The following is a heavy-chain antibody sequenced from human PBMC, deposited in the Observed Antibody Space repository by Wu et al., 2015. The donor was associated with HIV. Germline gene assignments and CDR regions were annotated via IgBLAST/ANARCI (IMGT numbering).Heavy chain of an antibody. D-gene: IGHD3-9*01. CDR1: GYTFSSYY. CDR2: INPSGGST. Sequence: QVQLVQSGAEVKKPGASVKVSCKASGYTFSSYYMHWVRQAPGQGLEWMGMINPSGGSTSYAQKFQGRVTMTRDTSTTTVYMELSSLRSEGPRAVYYCARLTQYYYYGMDVWGQGTTVTVSS. J-gene: IGHJ6*02. CDR3: ARLTQYYYYGMDV. V-gene: IGHV1-46*01.